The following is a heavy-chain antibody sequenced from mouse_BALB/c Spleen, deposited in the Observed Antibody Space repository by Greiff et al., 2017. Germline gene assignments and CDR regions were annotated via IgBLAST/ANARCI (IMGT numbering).Heavy chain of an antibody. Sequence: EVQLQESGAELVKPGASVKLSCTASGFNIKDTYMHWVKQRPEQGLEWIGRIDPANGNTKYDPKFQGKATITADTSSNTAYLQLSSLTSEDTAVYYCAPHGGFAYWGQGTLVTVSA. CDR1: GFNIKDTY. CDR2: IDPANGNT. J-gene: IGHJ3*01. V-gene: IGHV14-3*02. CDR3: APHGGFAY.